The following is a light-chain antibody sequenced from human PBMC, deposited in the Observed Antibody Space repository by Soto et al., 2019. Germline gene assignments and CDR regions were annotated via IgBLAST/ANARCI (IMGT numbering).Light chain of an antibody. CDR3: QQYNNWPLT. CDR1: QSVSTY. CDR2: GAS. Sequence: EIVMTQSPATLFVSPGERVTLSCRASQSVSTYLAWYQQKFGQAPRLLIHGASTRATGIPARFSGSGSGTEVTLTISSLQSEDFAVYYCQQYNNWPLTFGGGTKVEIK. J-gene: IGKJ4*01. V-gene: IGKV3-15*01.